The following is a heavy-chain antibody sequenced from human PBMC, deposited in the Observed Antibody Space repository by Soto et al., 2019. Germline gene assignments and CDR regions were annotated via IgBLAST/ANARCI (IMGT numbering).Heavy chain of an antibody. D-gene: IGHD3-3*01. V-gene: IGHV1-18*01. CDR3: ARVSTIFGVVIVHDAFDI. J-gene: IGHJ3*02. CDR1: GYTFTSYG. Sequence: ASVKVSCKASGYTFTSYGISWVRQAPGQGLEWMGWISAYNGNTNYAQKLQGRVTMTTDTSTSTAYMELRSMRSDDTAVYYCARVSTIFGVVIVHDAFDIWGQGTMVTVS. CDR2: ISAYNGNT.